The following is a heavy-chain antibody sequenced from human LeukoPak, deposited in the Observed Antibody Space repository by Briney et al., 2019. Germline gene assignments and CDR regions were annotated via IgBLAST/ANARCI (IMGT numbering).Heavy chain of an antibody. J-gene: IGHJ4*02. CDR2: IRQDGSEK. CDR3: AREDSSGSGEDY. V-gene: IGHV3-7*01. Sequence: GGSLRLSCAASGFTFSTFWMSWVRQAPGKGLEWVANIRQDGSEKYYVDSVKGRFTISRDNAKNSLYLQMNSLRAEDTAVFYCAREDSSGSGEDYWGQGTLVTVSS. CDR1: GFTFSTFW. D-gene: IGHD3-22*01.